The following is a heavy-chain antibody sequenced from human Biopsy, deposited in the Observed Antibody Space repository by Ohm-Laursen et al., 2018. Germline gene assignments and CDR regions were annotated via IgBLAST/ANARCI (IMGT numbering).Heavy chain of an antibody. CDR3: ARIAAAGWDDY. J-gene: IGHJ4*02. CDR1: GYKFTSYG. V-gene: IGHV1-18*01. Sequence: ASVKVSCNASGYKFTSYGMSWVRQAPGQVFEWMGRISGYNGNTKYAQKFQGRITMTIDAATSTGYMDLRSLKSDDTAVYYCARIAAAGWDDYWGQGTLVTVSS. CDR2: ISGYNGNT. D-gene: IGHD6-25*01.